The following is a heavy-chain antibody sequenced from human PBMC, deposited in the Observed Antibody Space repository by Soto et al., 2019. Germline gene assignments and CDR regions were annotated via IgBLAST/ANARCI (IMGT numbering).Heavy chain of an antibody. CDR2: IGTAGDT. CDR3: AGGYSSGWCWVDY. D-gene: IGHD6-19*01. J-gene: IGHJ4*02. Sequence: EVQLVESGGGLVQPGGSLRLSCAASGFTFSSYDMHWVRQATGKGLEWVSAIGTAGDTYYPGSVKGRFTISREIAKNSLYHQMQSLSAGATAVYYCAGGYSSGWCWVDYWGQGTLVTV. CDR1: GFTFSSYD. V-gene: IGHV3-13*01.